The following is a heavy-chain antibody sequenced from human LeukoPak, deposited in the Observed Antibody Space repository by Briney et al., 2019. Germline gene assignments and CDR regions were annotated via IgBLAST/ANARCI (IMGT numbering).Heavy chain of an antibody. CDR3: SGGGTIIKWFFP. V-gene: IGHV4-59*01. Sequence: SETLSLTCSVSGGTFSRYYWNWIRQPPGKGLEGIGYISDSGSTNYNPSLKSRVTISVDTSKNQLSLKLSSVTAADTAVYYWSGGGTIIKWFFPWGQGTLVTVSS. J-gene: IGHJ5*02. CDR2: ISDSGST. CDR1: GGTFSRYY. D-gene: IGHD3-3*01.